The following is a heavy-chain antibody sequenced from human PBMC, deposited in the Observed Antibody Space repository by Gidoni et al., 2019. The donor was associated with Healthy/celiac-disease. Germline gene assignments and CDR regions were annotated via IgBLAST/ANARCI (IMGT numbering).Heavy chain of an antibody. Sequence: QVQLQQWGAGLLKPSETLSLTCAVYGGSFSGYYWSWIRQPPGKGLEWIGEINHSGSTNYNQSLKSRVTISVDTSKNQFSLKLSSVTAADTAVYYCARGGGGSGYDLSAFDIWGQGTMVTVSS. V-gene: IGHV4-34*01. J-gene: IGHJ3*02. CDR1: GGSFSGYY. CDR2: INHSGST. CDR3: ARGGGGSGYDLSAFDI. D-gene: IGHD5-12*01.